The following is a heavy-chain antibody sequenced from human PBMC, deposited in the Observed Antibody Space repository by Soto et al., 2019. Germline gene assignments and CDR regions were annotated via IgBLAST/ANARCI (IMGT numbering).Heavy chain of an antibody. CDR1: GGTFSSYA. Sequence: ASVKVSCKASGGTFSSYAISWVRQAPGQGLEWMGGIIPIFGTANYAQKFQGRVTITADESTSTAYMELSSLRSGDTAVYYCARQSDYDSSGRPMGSAFDIWGQGTMVTVSS. CDR2: IIPIFGTA. CDR3: ARQSDYDSSGRPMGSAFDI. V-gene: IGHV1-69*13. D-gene: IGHD3-22*01. J-gene: IGHJ3*02.